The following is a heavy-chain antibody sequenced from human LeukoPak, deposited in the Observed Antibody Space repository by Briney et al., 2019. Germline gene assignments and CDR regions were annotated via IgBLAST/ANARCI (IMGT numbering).Heavy chain of an antibody. CDR3: ARGRGEAAGLDH. J-gene: IGHJ4*02. CDR2: VTHAAIL. V-gene: IGHV4-34*01. Sequence: PSETLSLTCAVSGGVSFTEYSWNWIRPSPGKGLEWVGEVTHAAILNYNPSLKGRIAISVDTSKNQVSLKLDSMTAADTAMYYCARGRGEAAGLDHWGQGTLVTVSS. CDR1: GGVSFTEYS. D-gene: IGHD6-13*01.